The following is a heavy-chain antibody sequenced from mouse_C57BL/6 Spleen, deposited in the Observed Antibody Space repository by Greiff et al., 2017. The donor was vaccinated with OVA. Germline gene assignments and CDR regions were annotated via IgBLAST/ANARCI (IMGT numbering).Heavy chain of an antibody. J-gene: IGHJ3*01. CDR1: GYAFSSSW. V-gene: IGHV1-82*01. D-gene: IGHD2-3*01. Sequence: QVQLQQSGPELVKPGASVKISCKASGYAFSSSWLHWVTQRPGKGLEWIGRIYPGAGDINYNGKFKGKATLTADKSSSTAYMQLSSLTSVDSAVYFCARSGDGYWFADWGQGTLVTVSA. CDR2: IYPGAGDI. CDR3: ARSGDGYWFAD.